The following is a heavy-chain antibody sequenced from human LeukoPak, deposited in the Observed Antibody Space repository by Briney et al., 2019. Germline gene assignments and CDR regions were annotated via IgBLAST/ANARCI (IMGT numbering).Heavy chain of an antibody. CDR3: ARSLPYCSSTSCYTGWFDP. CDR1: GGSISSYY. J-gene: IGHJ5*02. CDR2: IYTSGST. D-gene: IGHD2-2*02. Sequence: PSETLSLTCTVSGGSISSYYWSWIRQPPGKGLEWIGYIYTSGSTNYNPSLKSRVTISVNTSKNQFSLKLSSVTAADTAVYYCARSLPYCSSTSCYTGWFDPWGQGTLVTVSS. V-gene: IGHV4-4*09.